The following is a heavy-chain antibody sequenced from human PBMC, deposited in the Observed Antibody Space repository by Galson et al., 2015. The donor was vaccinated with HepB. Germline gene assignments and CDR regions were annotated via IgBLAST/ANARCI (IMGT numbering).Heavy chain of an antibody. CDR3: AKGPNWGAQFYFDY. CDR2: IRDSGDNS. D-gene: IGHD7-27*01. CDR1: GFSFNNYA. Sequence: SLRLSCAASGFSFNNYAMNWVRQAPGKGLEWVASIRDSGDNSYYADSVTGRFAISRDNSKKTLYLQMNSLRAEDTAVYHCAKGPNWGAQFYFDYWGQGALVTVSS. J-gene: IGHJ4*02. V-gene: IGHV3-23*01.